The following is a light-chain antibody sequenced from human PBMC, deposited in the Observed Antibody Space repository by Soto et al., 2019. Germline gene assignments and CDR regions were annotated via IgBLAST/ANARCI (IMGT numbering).Light chain of an antibody. CDR2: WAS. V-gene: IGKV4-1*01. CDR1: QSVLYSSNNKNY. CDR3: QQYNNGIT. Sequence: EIRITQSADSLAFSLVEGATINSKSIQSVLYSSNNKNYLAWYQQKPGQPPKLLIYWASTRESGVPDRFSGSGSGTDFTLTISSLQAEDVAVYYCQQYNNGITFGQGTRLEI. J-gene: IGKJ5*01.